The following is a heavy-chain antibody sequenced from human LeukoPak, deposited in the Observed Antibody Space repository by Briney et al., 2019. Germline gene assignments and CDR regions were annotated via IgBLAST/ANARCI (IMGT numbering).Heavy chain of an antibody. J-gene: IGHJ4*02. CDR3: ARGFDYDYVWGSYPPDYYFDY. CDR1: GYTFTSYH. D-gene: IGHD3-16*01. Sequence: AASVKVSCKASGYTFTSYHMHWVRQAPGQGLEWMGRINPNSGDTNYAQKFQGRVTMTRDTSISTAYMELSRLRSDDTAVYYCARGFDYDYVWGSYPPDYYFDYWGQGTLVTVSS. V-gene: IGHV1-2*06. CDR2: INPNSGDT.